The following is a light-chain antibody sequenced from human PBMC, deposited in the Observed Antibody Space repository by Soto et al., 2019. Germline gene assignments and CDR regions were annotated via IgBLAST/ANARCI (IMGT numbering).Light chain of an antibody. CDR3: QQYNNWPQT. J-gene: IGKJ1*01. CDR1: ESVRRH. CDR2: GAS. Sequence: EIVMTQSPATLSVSPGERATLSCRASESVRRHLAWYQQKPGQAPRLLIYGASTRATGIPARFSGSGSGTEFTLTISSLQSEDFAVYYCQQYNNWPQTFGQGTKVDIK. V-gene: IGKV3-15*01.